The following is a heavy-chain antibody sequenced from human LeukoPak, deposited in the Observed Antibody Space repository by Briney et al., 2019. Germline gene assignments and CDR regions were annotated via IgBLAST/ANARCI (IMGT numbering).Heavy chain of an antibody. CDR3: ARDYYGSGSYMGRYNWFDP. J-gene: IGHJ5*02. D-gene: IGHD3-10*01. Sequence: GGSLRLSCAVSGFTFSSYEMNWVRQAPGKGLEWVSYISSSGSTIYYADSVKGRFTISRDNAKNSLYLQMNSLRAEDTAVYYCARDYYGSGSYMGRYNWFDPWGQGTLVTVSS. CDR1: GFTFSSYE. CDR2: ISSSGSTI. V-gene: IGHV3-48*03.